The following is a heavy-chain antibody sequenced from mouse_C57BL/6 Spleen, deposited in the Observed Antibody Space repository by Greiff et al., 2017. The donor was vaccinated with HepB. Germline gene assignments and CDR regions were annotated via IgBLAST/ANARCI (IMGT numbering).Heavy chain of an antibody. CDR3: TTDYGSPYAMDY. CDR1: GFNIKDYY. J-gene: IGHJ4*01. CDR2: IDPEDGDT. D-gene: IGHD1-1*01. Sequence: EVKVVESGAELVRPGASVKLSCTASGFNIKDYYMHWVKQRPEQGLEWIGRIDPEDGDTEYAPKFQGKATMTADTSSNTAYLQLSSLTSEDTAVYYCTTDYGSPYAMDYWGQGTSVTVSS. V-gene: IGHV14-1*01.